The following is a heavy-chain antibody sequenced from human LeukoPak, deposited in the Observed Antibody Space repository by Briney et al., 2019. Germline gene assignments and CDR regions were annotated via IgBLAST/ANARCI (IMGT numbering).Heavy chain of an antibody. CDR1: GFSATSKH. V-gene: IGHV3-53*01. CDR3: AKDGTGTDAFDM. Sequence: PGGSLRLSCAASGFSATSKHMNWVRQAPGKGLEWVSVIYSGGSIYYADSVKGRFTISRDNSKNTLFLQMNSLRAEDTAVYYCAKDGTGTDAFDMWGQGTMVTVSS. D-gene: IGHD1-1*01. CDR2: IYSGGSI. J-gene: IGHJ3*02.